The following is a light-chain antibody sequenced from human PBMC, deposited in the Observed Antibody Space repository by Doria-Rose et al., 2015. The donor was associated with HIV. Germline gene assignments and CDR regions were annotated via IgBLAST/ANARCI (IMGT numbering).Light chain of an antibody. CDR2: WAS. J-gene: IGKJ3*01. CDR1: QSLLYTSKNY. Sequence: DIRMTQSPESLGMSLGERATLNCKSNQSLLYTSKNYLAWYQQKPGQPPKLLIYWASTRQSGVPARFSGSGSGTDFTLTISSLEAEDVAVYYGQQYYDTPSFGPGTTVDIE. CDR3: QQYYDTPS. V-gene: IGKV4-1*01.